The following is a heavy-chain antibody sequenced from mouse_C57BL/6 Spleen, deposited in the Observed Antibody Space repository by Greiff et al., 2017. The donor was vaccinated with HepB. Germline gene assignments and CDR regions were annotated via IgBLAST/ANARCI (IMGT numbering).Heavy chain of an antibody. D-gene: IGHD2-5*01. V-gene: IGHV5-4*03. CDR2: ISDGGSYT. CDR1: GFTFSSYA. Sequence: DVMLVESGGGLVKPGGSLKLSCAASGFTFSSYAMSWVRQTPEKRLEWVATISDGGSYTYYPDNVKGRFTISRDNAKNNLYLQMSHLKSEDTAIYYCARGYSNYRAMDYWGQGTSVTVSS. CDR3: ARGYSNYRAMDY. J-gene: IGHJ4*01.